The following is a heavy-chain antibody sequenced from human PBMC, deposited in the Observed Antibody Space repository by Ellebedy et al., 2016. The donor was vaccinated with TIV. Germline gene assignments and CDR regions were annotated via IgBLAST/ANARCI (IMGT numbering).Heavy chain of an antibody. D-gene: IGHD4-17*01. CDR2: ISGYNGNT. J-gene: IGHJ4*02. CDR3: ARFVDGDYEDY. Sequence: AASVKVSCKASGYTFTNYGISWVRQAPGQGLEWMGGISGYNGNTYSAQKLQGRVTMTTDTSTSTAYMELRSLRSDDTAVYYCARFVDGDYEDYWGQGALGTVSS. V-gene: IGHV1-18*04. CDR1: GYTFTNYG.